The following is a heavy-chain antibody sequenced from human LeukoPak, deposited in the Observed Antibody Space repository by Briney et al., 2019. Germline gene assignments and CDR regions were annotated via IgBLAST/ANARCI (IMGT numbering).Heavy chain of an antibody. Sequence: GGSLRLSWAASGITFSSYGIHGVRQAPDKGLEWVAVISYDGSNKYYADSEKDRFTISRDNSKNPMYLQMNSLRAEDTAVYYCAKDLYNWNDFFDYWGQGTLVTVSS. CDR2: ISYDGSNK. CDR3: AKDLYNWNDFFDY. D-gene: IGHD1-1*01. V-gene: IGHV3-30*18. CDR1: GITFSSYG. J-gene: IGHJ4*02.